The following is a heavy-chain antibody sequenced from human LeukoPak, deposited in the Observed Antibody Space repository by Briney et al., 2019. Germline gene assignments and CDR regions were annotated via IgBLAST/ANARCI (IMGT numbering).Heavy chain of an antibody. CDR2: ISSSSSYI. V-gene: IGHV3-21*01. J-gene: IGHJ4*02. D-gene: IGHD1-26*01. Sequence: GGSLRLSCAASGFTFSSYSMHWVRQAPGKGLEWVSSISSSSSYIYYADSVKGRFTISRDNAKNSLYLQMNGLRAEDTAVYYCARAVSTDNDYWGQGTLVTVSS. CDR3: ARAVSTDNDY. CDR1: GFTFSSYS.